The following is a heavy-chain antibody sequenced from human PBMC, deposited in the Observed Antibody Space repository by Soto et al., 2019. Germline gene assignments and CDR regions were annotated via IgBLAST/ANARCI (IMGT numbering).Heavy chain of an antibody. CDR1: GGSISSSSYY. D-gene: IGHD3-10*01. V-gene: IGHV4-39*01. CDR2: IYYSGST. Sequence: ETLSLTCTVSGGSISSSSYYWGWIRQPPGKGLEWIGSIYYSGSTYYNPSLKSRVTISVDTSKNQFSLKLSSVTAADTAVYYCARRRSHGSGSYYNPHYYYYYYGMDVWGQGXTVTVSS. CDR3: ARRRSHGSGSYYNPHYYYYYYGMDV. J-gene: IGHJ6*02.